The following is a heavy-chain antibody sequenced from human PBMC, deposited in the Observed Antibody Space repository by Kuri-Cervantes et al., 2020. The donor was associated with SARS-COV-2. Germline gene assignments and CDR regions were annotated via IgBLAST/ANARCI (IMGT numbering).Heavy chain of an antibody. J-gene: IGHJ4*02. CDR3: AKDPRTTVTTFLSDY. V-gene: IGHV3-30*18. Sequence: GGSLRLSCAASGFTFSSYGMHWVRQAPGKGLEWVAVISYDGSNKYYADSVKGRFTISRDNSKNTLYLQMNSLRAEDTAVYYCAKDPRTTVTTFLSDYWGQGTLVTVSS. CDR2: ISYDGSNK. CDR1: GFTFSSYG. D-gene: IGHD4-17*01.